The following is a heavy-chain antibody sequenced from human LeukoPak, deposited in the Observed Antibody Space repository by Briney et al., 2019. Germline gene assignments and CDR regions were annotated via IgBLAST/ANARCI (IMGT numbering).Heavy chain of an antibody. Sequence: PGGSLRLSCAASGFTFSGYAMSWVRQAAGEGLGWVSSISLSGATTYYADSVKGRFTISRDNSKNTLYLQMNTLRAEDTALYYCVLSGYNKILAWGYWGQGTLVTVSS. CDR2: ISLSGATT. CDR1: GFTFSGYA. D-gene: IGHD5-18*01. J-gene: IGHJ4*02. CDR3: VLSGYNKILAWGY. V-gene: IGHV3-23*01.